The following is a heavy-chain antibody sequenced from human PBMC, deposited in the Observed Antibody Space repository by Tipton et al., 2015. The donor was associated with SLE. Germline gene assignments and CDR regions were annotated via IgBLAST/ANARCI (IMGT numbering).Heavy chain of an antibody. V-gene: IGHV4-61*02. Sequence: TLSFTCTVSGVSISSSRYYSTWSWIRQSAGKGLDWIGRISSTGSTNYNPSLKSRVTMSVDTSKNQFSLKLSSVTAADTAMYYCVRERKYVVRFRELVAPDLWGQGTAITVSS. J-gene: IGHJ3*01. CDR1: GVSISSSRYYST. D-gene: IGHD1-26*01. CDR3: VRERKYVVRFRELVAPDL. CDR2: ISSTGST.